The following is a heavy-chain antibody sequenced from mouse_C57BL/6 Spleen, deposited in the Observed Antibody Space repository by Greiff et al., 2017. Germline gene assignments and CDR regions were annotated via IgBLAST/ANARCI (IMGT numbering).Heavy chain of an antibody. Sequence: QVQLQQPGAELVMPGASVKLSCKASGYTFTSYWMHWVKQRPGQGLEWIGEIDPSDSYTNYTQKFKGKSTLTVDKSSSTAYMQLSSLTSEDSAVYYCARSGSGYADYFDYWGQGTTLTVSS. V-gene: IGHV1-69*01. CDR2: IDPSDSYT. D-gene: IGHD3-2*02. J-gene: IGHJ2*01. CDR3: ARSGSGYADYFDY. CDR1: GYTFTSYW.